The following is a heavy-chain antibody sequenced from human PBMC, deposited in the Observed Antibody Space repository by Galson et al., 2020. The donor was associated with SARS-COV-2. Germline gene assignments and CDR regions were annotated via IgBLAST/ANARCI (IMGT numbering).Heavy chain of an antibody. CDR3: ARSFSSISWFDP. CDR2: IYNTGST. D-gene: IGHD3-3*02. J-gene: IGHJ5*02. V-gene: IGHV4-59*08. Sequence: ASETLSLTCSISGGSISSYYWSWIRQPPGKGLEWIGYIYNTGSTLYNPSLKSRVTISAGTSQSQFSLKLKSPTAAGTAVYYCARSFSSISWFDPWGQGTLVTVSS. CDR1: GGSISSYY.